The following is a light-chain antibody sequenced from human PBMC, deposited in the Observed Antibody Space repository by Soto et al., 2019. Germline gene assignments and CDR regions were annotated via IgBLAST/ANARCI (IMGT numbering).Light chain of an antibody. J-gene: IGKJ1*01. CDR3: QQRGNWPLT. CDR2: DAS. V-gene: IGKV3-11*01. CDR1: QSVSSY. Sequence: EIVLTQSPATLSLSPGERATLSCRASQSVSSYFAWYQQTPGQAPRLLIYDASNRATGIPARFSGSGSGTDFTLTISSLEPEDFAIYYCQQRGNWPLTFGQGTKVEFK.